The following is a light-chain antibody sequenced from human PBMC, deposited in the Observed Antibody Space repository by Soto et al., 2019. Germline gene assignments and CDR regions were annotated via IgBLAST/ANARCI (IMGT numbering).Light chain of an antibody. CDR3: QQHNSYSPT. CDR1: QSIRHY. J-gene: IGKJ1*01. V-gene: IGKV1-5*01. Sequence: DIQMTQSPPTLSASVGDRVTITCRASQSIRHYLAWYQQMPGKAPKLLIYGASTLQSGVPSRFSGSGSGTEFTLTISSLQPDDFGNYFCQQHNSYSPTFRQGTKVEIK. CDR2: GAS.